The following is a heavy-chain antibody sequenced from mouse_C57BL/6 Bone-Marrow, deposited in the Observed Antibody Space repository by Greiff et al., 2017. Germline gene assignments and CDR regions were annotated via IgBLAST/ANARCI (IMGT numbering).Heavy chain of an antibody. V-gene: IGHV1-81*01. CDR1: GYTFTSYG. CDR2: IYPRSGNT. D-gene: IGHD1-1*01. CDR3: ARCLITTVVAIDY. J-gene: IGHJ2*01. Sequence: QVQLQQCGAELARPGASVKLSCKASGYTFTSYGISWVKQRTGQGLEWIGEIYPRSGNTYYNEKFKGKATLTADKSSSTAYMELRSLTSEDSAVYFCARCLITTVVAIDYWGQGTTLTVSS.